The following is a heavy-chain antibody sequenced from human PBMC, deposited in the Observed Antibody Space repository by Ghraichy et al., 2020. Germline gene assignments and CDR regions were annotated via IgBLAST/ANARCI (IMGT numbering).Heavy chain of an antibody. V-gene: IGHV1-69*13. CDR2: IIPIFGTA. Sequence: SVKVSCKASGGTFSSYAISWVRQAPGQGLEWMGGIIPIFGTANYAQKFQGGVTITADESTSTAYMELSSLRSEDTAVYYCARPRYCSGGSCYRYYGMDVWGQGTTVTVSS. D-gene: IGHD2-15*01. J-gene: IGHJ6*02. CDR3: ARPRYCSGGSCYRYYGMDV. CDR1: GGTFSSYA.